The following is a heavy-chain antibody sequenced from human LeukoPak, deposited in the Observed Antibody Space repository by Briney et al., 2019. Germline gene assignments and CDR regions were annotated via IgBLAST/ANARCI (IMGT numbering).Heavy chain of an antibody. CDR2: INPSGGST. CDR3: ARSIVVVVAASAGFDY. Sequence: ASVKVSCKASGYTFTTYYMHWVRQAPGQGLEWMGIINPSGGSTSNAQKFQGRVTMTRDMSTSTVYMELSSLRSEDTAVYYCARSIVVVVAASAGFDYWGQGTLVTVSS. D-gene: IGHD2-15*01. J-gene: IGHJ4*02. CDR1: GYTFTTYY. V-gene: IGHV1-46*01.